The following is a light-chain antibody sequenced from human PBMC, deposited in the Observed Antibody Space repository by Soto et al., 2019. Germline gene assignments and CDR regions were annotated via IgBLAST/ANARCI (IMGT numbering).Light chain of an antibody. Sequence: QSVLTQPASVSGSPGQSITISCTGTSSDVGMYNLVSWYQQHPGKAPKLMIYEGRKRPSGVSNRFSGSKSGNTASLTISGLQAEDEADYYCCSYAGSSYVFGSGTKLTVL. CDR3: CSYAGSSYV. CDR1: SSDVGMYNL. V-gene: IGLV2-23*01. CDR2: EGR. J-gene: IGLJ1*01.